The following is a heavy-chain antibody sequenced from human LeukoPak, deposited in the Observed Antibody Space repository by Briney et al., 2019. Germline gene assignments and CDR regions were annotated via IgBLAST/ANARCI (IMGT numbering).Heavy chain of an antibody. Sequence: GGSLRLSCAASGFTFSSYAMHWVRQAPGKGLEWVSYISSSSSTIYYADSVKGRFTISRDNAKNSLYLQMNSLRAEDTAVYYCAGYSYGVVNYSDYWGQGTLVTVSS. V-gene: IGHV3-48*04. J-gene: IGHJ4*02. CDR1: GFTFSSYA. CDR3: AGYSYGVVNYSDY. D-gene: IGHD5-18*01. CDR2: ISSSSSTI.